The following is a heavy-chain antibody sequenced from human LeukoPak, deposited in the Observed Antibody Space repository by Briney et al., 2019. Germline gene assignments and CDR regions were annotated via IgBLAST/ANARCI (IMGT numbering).Heavy chain of an antibody. V-gene: IGHV3-23*01. J-gene: IGHJ4*02. Sequence: GGSLRLSCAASGFTFSSHAMNWVRQAPGKGLEWVSGISGSSGRTIYAESVRGRFTISRDNAKNSLYLQMNSLRAEDTAVYYCARDLWGITMIVGPIEDYWGQGTLVTVSS. D-gene: IGHD3-22*01. CDR1: GFTFSSHA. CDR3: ARDLWGITMIVGPIEDY. CDR2: ISGSSGRT.